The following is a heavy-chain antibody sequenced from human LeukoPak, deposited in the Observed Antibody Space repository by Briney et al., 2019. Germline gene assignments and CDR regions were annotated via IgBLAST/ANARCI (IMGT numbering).Heavy chain of an antibody. D-gene: IGHD6-19*01. CDR3: TRGGPVAGTHKYFQH. CDR1: GYTFTSYD. V-gene: IGHV1-8*01. J-gene: IGHJ1*01. CDR2: MNPNNGNT. Sequence: ASVKVSCKASGYTFTSYDINWVRQATGQGFEWMGWMNPNNGNTDYAQKFQGRVTLTRNTSISTAYMELSSLRSEDTAVYYCTRGGPVAGTHKYFQHWGQGTLVTVSS.